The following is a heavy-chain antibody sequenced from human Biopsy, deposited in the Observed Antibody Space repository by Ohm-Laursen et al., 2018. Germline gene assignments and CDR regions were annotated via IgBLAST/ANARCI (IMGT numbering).Heavy chain of an antibody. CDR1: DGSINSYY. J-gene: IGHJ4*02. CDR2: IYYSGST. CDR3: ARGPSYGYDFDY. D-gene: IGHD5-18*01. V-gene: IGHV4-59*01. Sequence: GTLSLTCIVSDGSINSYYWNWIRQPPGKRLEWIGNIYYSGSTNFNPSLKSRVTISVDTSKNQFSLKLSSVTAADTAVYFCARGPSYGYDFDYWGQGTLVAVSS.